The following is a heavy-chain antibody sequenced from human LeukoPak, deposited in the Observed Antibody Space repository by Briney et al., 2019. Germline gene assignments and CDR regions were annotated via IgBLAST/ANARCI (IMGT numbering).Heavy chain of an antibody. D-gene: IGHD2-15*01. J-gene: IGHJ4*02. CDR1: GGSISSSIYY. CDR3: ARVHCNGGSCSRVDS. V-gene: IGHV4-39*01. Sequence: PSETLSLTCTVSGGSISSSIYYWGWLRQPPGKGLEWIGNVLYSGSTYYDPSLKSRVTISVDTSKNQFSLRLSSVTAADTAVYYCARVHCNGGSCSRVDSWGQGTLVTVSS. CDR2: VLYSGST.